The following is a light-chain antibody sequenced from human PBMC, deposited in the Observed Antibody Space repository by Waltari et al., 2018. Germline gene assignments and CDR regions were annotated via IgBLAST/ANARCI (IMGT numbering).Light chain of an antibody. Sequence: ETVMTQSPATLSVSPGERATLSCRTSQTIGFSLAWYQQKPGQAPRLLIYHASTRATGIPARFSGSGSETEFTLTFSSLQSEDVAVYYCQQYNNWPPGTFGQGTKVEI. CDR3: QQYNNWPPGT. J-gene: IGKJ1*01. CDR1: QTIGFS. CDR2: HAS. V-gene: IGKV3-15*01.